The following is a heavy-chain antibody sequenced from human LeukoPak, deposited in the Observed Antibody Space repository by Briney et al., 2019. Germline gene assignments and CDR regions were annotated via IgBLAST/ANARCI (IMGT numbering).Heavy chain of an antibody. J-gene: IGHJ4*02. CDR3: AGQLGIPYYFDY. D-gene: IGHD7-27*01. CDR2: IKKDGSEK. Sequence: GGSLRLSCAASGFTFSSYWMSWVRQAPGKGLEWVANIKKDGSEKYYVDSVKGRFTISRDNAKKSLYLQMNSLRAEDTAVYYCAGQLGIPYYFDYWGQGTLATVSS. CDR1: GFTFSSYW. V-gene: IGHV3-7*05.